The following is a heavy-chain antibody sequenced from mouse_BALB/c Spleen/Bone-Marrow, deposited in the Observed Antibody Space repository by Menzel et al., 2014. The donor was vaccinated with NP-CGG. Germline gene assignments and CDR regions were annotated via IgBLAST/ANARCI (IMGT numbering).Heavy chain of an antibody. CDR1: GISLTRYG. J-gene: IGHJ4*01. CDR3: ARNGNFFAMDS. V-gene: IGHV2-6-1*01. D-gene: IGHD2-1*01. Sequence: AQLQESGPGLVAPSQSLSITCTISGISLTRYGVHWVRQTQEKGLEWLGMLRIDGSASYNPSLISRLSITKDNSKSQVFLQMNSLQTNGAAMFCCARNGNFFAMDSWGQGTSVTVSS. CDR2: LRIDGSA.